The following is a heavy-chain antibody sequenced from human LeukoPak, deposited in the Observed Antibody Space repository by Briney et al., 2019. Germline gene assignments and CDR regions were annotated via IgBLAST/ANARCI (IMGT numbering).Heavy chain of an antibody. D-gene: IGHD6-13*01. J-gene: IGHJ6*03. CDR3: ARARYSSSWRADYYYYMDV. CDR1: GYTFTAYY. Sequence: ASVKVSCKASGYTFTAYYMYWVRQAPGQGLEWMGWINPNTGGTNYAQKLQGRVTMTTDTSTSTAYMELRSLRSDDTAVYYCARARYSSSWRADYYYYMDVWGKGTTVTVSS. V-gene: IGHV1-2*02. CDR2: INPNTGGT.